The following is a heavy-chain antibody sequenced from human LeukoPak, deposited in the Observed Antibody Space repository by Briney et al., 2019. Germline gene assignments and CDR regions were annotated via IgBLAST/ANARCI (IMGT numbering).Heavy chain of an antibody. D-gene: IGHD2-2*01. V-gene: IGHV3-23*01. CDR3: VKHQLLLGWFDP. CDR2: ISGSGGST. CDR1: GFTFSSYA. J-gene: IGHJ5*02. Sequence: PGGSLRLSCAASGFTFSSYAMSWVRQAPGKGLEWVSAISGSGGSTYYADSVKGRFTISRDNSKNTLYLQMNSLRAEDTAVYYCVKHQLLLGWFDPWRRGTPVTVSS.